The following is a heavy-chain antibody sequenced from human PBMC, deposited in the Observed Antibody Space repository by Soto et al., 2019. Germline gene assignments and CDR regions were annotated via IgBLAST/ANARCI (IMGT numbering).Heavy chain of an antibody. J-gene: IGHJ6*02. D-gene: IGHD3-22*01. V-gene: IGHV4-30-2*01. CDR2: IYHSGST. CDR3: VRVVVNLDYCMHV. Sequence: SETLSLTCAVSGGSISSGGYSWSWIRQPPGKGLEWIGYIYHSGSTYYNPSLKSRVTISVDRSKNQFSLKLSSVTAADTAVYYCVRVVVNLDYCMHVWGQGTTVTVSS. CDR1: GGSISSGGYS.